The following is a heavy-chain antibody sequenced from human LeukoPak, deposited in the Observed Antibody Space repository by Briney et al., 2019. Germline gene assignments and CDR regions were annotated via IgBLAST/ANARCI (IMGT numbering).Heavy chain of an antibody. CDR1: GFTVSSNY. CDR2: IYSGGGT. CDR3: ARESSGSYFAN. D-gene: IGHD1-26*01. V-gene: IGHV3-53*01. Sequence: PGGSLRLSCAASGFTVSSNYMSWVRQAPGKGLEWVSVIYSGGGTYYADSVKGRFTISRDNSKNTLYLQMNSLRAEDTAVYYCARESSGSYFANWGQGTLVIVSS. J-gene: IGHJ4*02.